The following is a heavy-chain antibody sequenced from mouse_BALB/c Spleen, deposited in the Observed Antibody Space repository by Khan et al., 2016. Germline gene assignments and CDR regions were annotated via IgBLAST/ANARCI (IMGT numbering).Heavy chain of an antibody. CDR2: INTYTGEP. J-gene: IGHJ3*01. CDR3: AINYDGAWFAY. D-gene: IGHD2-4*01. CDR1: GYTFTNYG. Sequence: QIQLVQSGPELKKPGETVKISCKASGYTFTNYGMNWVKQAPGKGLKWMGWINTYTGEPTYADDFKGRFAFSLETSASTAYLQINNLKNEDVATYFCAINYDGAWFAYWGQGTLVTVSA. V-gene: IGHV9-1*02.